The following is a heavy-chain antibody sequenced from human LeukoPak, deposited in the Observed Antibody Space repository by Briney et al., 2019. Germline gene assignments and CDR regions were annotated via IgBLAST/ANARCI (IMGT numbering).Heavy chain of an antibody. V-gene: IGHV4-61*02. Sequence: SETLSLTCTVSGDSISSGDYYWSWIRQPAGKGLDWIGRISSSGSTNYNPSLKSRVTMSVDTSKNQFSLRLSSVTAADTAVYYCASLDTAMDPYNWFDPWGQGTLVTVSS. CDR1: GDSISSGDYY. CDR2: ISSSGST. J-gene: IGHJ5*02. D-gene: IGHD5-18*01. CDR3: ASLDTAMDPYNWFDP.